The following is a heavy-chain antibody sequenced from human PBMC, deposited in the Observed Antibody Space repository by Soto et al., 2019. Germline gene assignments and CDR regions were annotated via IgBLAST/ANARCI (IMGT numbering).Heavy chain of an antibody. CDR1: GFTFSSYA. CDR3: AKVEVVTAPST. Sequence: GGSLRLSCAASGFTFSSYAMSWVRQAPGEGLEWVSTISASGGSTYFADSVKGRFTISRDNSKNTLYLQMNSLRAEDAAVYYCAKVEVVTAPSTWGQGTLVTVSS. D-gene: IGHD2-15*01. CDR2: ISASGGST. J-gene: IGHJ4*02. V-gene: IGHV3-23*01.